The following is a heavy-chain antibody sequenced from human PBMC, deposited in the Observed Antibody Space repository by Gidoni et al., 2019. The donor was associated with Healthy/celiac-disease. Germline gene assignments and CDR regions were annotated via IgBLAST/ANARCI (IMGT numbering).Heavy chain of an antibody. CDR3: ARGRSYYDSSGYYSWDAFDI. J-gene: IGHJ3*02. CDR2: IYTSGST. D-gene: IGHD3-22*01. V-gene: IGHV4-4*07. Sequence: QVQLQESGPGLVKPSETLSLTCTVSGGSISSYYWSWIRQPAGKGLEWIGRIYTSGSTNYNPSLKSRVTMSVDTSKNQFSLKLSSVTAADTAVYYCARGRSYYDSSGYYSWDAFDIWGQGTMVTVSS. CDR1: GGSISSYY.